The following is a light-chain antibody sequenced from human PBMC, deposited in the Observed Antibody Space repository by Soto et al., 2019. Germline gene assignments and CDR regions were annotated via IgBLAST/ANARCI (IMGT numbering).Light chain of an antibody. CDR3: QQYGSSET. Sequence: TKSPVTLAASPGEGATLSCRASQSIRSNYVAWYQQKPGQGPRLLIYGASSRATGIPDRFSGSGSGTDFTLTISRLEPEDFAVYYCQQYGSSETFGQGTKVDIK. CDR2: GAS. V-gene: IGKV3-20*01. CDR1: QSIRSNY. J-gene: IGKJ1*01.